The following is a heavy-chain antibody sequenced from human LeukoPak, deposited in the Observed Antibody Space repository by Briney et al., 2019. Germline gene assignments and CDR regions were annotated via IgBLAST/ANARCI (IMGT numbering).Heavy chain of an antibody. CDR1: GVSIRSSY. CDR3: ARESLYYESSGAFDP. V-gene: IGHV4-59*01. D-gene: IGHD3-22*01. J-gene: IGHJ5*02. CDR2: MYYSGST. Sequence: SETLSLTCTVSGVSIRSSYWNWIRQPPGKGLEWIGYMYYSGSTNYNPSLESRVTISVDTSKNQFSLKLSSVTAADTAVYYCARESLYYESSGAFDPWGQGTLVTVSS.